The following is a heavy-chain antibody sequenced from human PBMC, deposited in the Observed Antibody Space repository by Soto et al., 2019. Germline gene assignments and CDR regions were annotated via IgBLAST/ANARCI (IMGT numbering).Heavy chain of an antibody. J-gene: IGHJ4*02. CDR3: ARDEAPYASTVDS. D-gene: IGHD2-2*01. Sequence: EVQLVESGGGLVQPGGSLRLSCAASGFTFSRYSMNWVRQAPGKGLEWLSYIGTTSSRKYYADSVKGRFTISRDDAKNSLYLQMDSLRVEDTAVYYCARDEAPYASTVDSWGQGTLVTVSS. CDR2: IGTTSSRK. V-gene: IGHV3-48*01. CDR1: GFTFSRYS.